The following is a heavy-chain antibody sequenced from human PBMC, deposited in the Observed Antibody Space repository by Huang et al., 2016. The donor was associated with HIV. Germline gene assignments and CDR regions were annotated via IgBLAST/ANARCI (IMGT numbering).Heavy chain of an antibody. D-gene: IGHD3-3*02. CDR1: GYSFNNFG. Sequence: VQLLQSGSEVKKPGASVRVSCRTSGYSFNNFGISWVRQAPGQGLQWMGWVSGYKRKTKYAQKFQARITRTTDASTSTADMELKSLRSDGTAIYFCARNLAPPDAFDMWGQGTFVSVSP. CDR3: ARNLAPPDAFDM. J-gene: IGHJ3*02. CDR2: VSGYKRKT. V-gene: IGHV1-18*04.